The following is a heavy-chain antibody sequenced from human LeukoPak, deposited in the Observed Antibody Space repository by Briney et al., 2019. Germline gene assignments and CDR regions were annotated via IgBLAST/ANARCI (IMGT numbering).Heavy chain of an antibody. CDR3: ARAYSGSYGGWFDP. D-gene: IGHD3-10*01. Sequence: SVKVSCKASGGTFSSYAINWVRQAPGQGLEWMGRIIPILGIANYAQKFQGRVTITADKSTSTAYMELSSLRSEDTAVYYCARAYSGSYGGWFDPWGQGTLVTVSS. CDR1: GGTFSSYA. CDR2: IIPILGIA. J-gene: IGHJ5*02. V-gene: IGHV1-69*04.